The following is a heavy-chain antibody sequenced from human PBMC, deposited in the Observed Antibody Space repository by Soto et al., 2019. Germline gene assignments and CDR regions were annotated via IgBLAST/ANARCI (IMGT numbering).Heavy chain of an antibody. V-gene: IGHV3-23*01. J-gene: IGHJ4*02. D-gene: IGHD2-2*01. Sequence: GGSLRLSCAASGFTFSSYVMSWVRQAPGKGLEWVSAISGSGDSTYYADSVKGRFSISRDSSKNTLFLQMNSLRAEDTAVYYCAKGGCSSTSCYAEFDYWGQGTLVTSPQ. CDR1: GFTFSSYV. CDR3: AKGGCSSTSCYAEFDY. CDR2: ISGSGDST.